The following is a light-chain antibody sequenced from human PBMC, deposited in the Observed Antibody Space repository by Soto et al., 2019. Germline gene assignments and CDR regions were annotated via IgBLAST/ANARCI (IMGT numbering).Light chain of an antibody. CDR1: SSDVGGYNY. J-gene: IGLJ2*01. CDR2: EVS. Sequence: QSPLTQPPSASGSPGQSVTISCTGTSSDVGGYNYVSWYQQHPGKAPKLMIYEVSKRPSGVPDRFSGSKSGNTASLTVSGLQAEDEADYYCSSYAGSNSHVVFGGGTKLTVL. CDR3: SSYAGSNSHVV. V-gene: IGLV2-8*01.